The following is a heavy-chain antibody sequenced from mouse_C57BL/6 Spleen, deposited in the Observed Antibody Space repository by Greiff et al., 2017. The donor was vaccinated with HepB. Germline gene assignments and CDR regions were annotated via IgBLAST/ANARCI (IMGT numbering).Heavy chain of an antibody. CDR3: ARFHYDYDSWFAY. V-gene: IGHV2-2*01. D-gene: IGHD2-4*01. J-gene: IGHJ3*01. Sequence: VQLQQSGPGLVQPSQSLSITCTVSGFSLTSYGVHWVRQSPGKGLEWLGVIWSGGSTDYNAAFISRLSISKDNSKSQVFFKMNSLQADDTAIYYCARFHYDYDSWFAYWGQGTLVTVSA. CDR1: GFSLTSYG. CDR2: IWSGGST.